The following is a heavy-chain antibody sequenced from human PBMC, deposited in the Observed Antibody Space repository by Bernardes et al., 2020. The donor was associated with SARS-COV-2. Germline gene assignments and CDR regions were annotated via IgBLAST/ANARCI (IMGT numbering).Heavy chain of an antibody. V-gene: IGHV1-2*02. CDR2: INPNSGGT. Sequence: ASVKVSCKASGYTFTGYYMHWVRQAPGQGLEWMGWINPNSGGTNYAQKFQGRVTMTRDTSISTAYMELSRLRSDDTAVYYCARASSSPLTYYYYGMDVWGQGTTVTVSS. CDR1: GYTFTGYY. D-gene: IGHD6-6*01. J-gene: IGHJ6*02. CDR3: ARASSSPLTYYYYGMDV.